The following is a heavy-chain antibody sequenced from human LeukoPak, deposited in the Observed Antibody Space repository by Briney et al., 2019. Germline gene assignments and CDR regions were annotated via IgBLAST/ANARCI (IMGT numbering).Heavy chain of an antibody. J-gene: IGHJ4*02. D-gene: IGHD1-7*01. Sequence: PGGSLRLSCAASGFTFDDYAMHWVRHAPGKGLEWVAGISWNSGNIGYADSVKGRFTISRDNAKNSLYLQMNSLRAEDTAMYYCAKEELIKDPSRSDYWGQGSLVTVSS. CDR3: AKEELIKDPSRSDY. CDR1: GFTFDDYA. V-gene: IGHV3-9*01. CDR2: ISWNSGNI.